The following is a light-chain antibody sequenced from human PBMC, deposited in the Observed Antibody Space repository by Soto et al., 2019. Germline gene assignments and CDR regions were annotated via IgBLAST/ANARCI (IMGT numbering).Light chain of an antibody. Sequence: QSVLTQPPSVSGAPGQRVTISCTGSNSNIGAGYDVHWYQQFPGTAPKLLIYGNINRPSGVPDQFSGSKSGPSASLAITGLQAEDEADYYCQSYDSRLSNYVFGGGTKLTVL. CDR3: QSYDSRLSNYV. J-gene: IGLJ1*01. CDR2: GNI. V-gene: IGLV1-40*01. CDR1: NSNIGAGYD.